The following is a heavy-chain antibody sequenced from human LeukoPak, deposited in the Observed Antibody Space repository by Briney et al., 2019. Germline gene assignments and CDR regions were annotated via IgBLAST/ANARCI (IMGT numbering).Heavy chain of an antibody. J-gene: IGHJ5*02. CDR2: IYSDGST. D-gene: IGHD6-6*01. Sequence: GGSLKLSCAASGFTFSGSAMHWVRQASGKGLEWVSVIYSDGSTYYADSVKGRFTISRDNSKNTLYLPMNTLRAEDTAVYYCARAPGAAHNWFDPWGQGTLVTVSS. V-gene: IGHV3-53*01. CDR3: ARAPGAAHNWFDP. CDR1: GFTFSGSA.